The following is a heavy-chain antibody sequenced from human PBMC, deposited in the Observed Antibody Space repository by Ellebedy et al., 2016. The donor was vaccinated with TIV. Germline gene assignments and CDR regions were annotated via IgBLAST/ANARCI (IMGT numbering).Heavy chain of an antibody. Sequence: MPSETRSLTCTVPGSSIISSSYYWGWIRLPPGKGLEWIVNIYYSGSTYYNTSLQSPVTISVDTSKNQFSRWLNSVPAADTAVYYCARFVRDTKAFDIWGQGTMVTVSS. V-gene: IGHV4-39*07. D-gene: IGHD5-18*01. CDR1: GSSIISSSYY. CDR2: IYYSGST. CDR3: ARFVRDTKAFDI. J-gene: IGHJ3*02.